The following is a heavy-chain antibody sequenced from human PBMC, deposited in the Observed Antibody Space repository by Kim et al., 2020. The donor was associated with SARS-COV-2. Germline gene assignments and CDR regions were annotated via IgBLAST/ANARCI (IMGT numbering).Heavy chain of an antibody. J-gene: IGHJ6*02. CDR1: GFTVSSNY. CDR2: IYSGGST. D-gene: IGHD3-22*01. CDR3: ASGRYYDSSDYGMDV. V-gene: IGHV3-66*02. Sequence: GGSLRLSCAASGFTVSSNYMSWVRQAPGKGLEWVSVIYSGGSTYYADSVKGRFTISRDNSKNTLYLQMNSLRAEDTAVYYCASGRYYDSSDYGMDVWGQGTTVTVSS.